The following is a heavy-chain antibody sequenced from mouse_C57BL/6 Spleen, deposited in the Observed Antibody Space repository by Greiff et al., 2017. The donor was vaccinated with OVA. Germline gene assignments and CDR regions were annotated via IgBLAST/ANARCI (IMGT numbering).Heavy chain of an antibody. CDR3: ARRLGPYYYAMDY. Sequence: EVQLQQSGPELVKPGASVKISCKASGYTFTDYYMNWVKQSHGKSLEWIGDINPNNGGTSYNQKFTGKATLTVDKSSSTAYMELRSLTSEDSAVYYCARRLGPYYYAMDYWGQGTSVTVSS. D-gene: IGHD4-1*01. V-gene: IGHV1-26*01. J-gene: IGHJ4*01. CDR2: INPNNGGT. CDR1: GYTFTDYY.